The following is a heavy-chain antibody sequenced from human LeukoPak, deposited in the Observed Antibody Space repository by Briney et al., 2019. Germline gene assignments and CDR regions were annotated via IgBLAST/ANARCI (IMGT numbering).Heavy chain of an antibody. J-gene: IGHJ4*02. D-gene: IGHD3-10*01. V-gene: IGHV4-34*01. CDR3: ARGPLQNDY. CDR2: INHSGST. Sequence: SETLSLTCTVSGGSISGYYWSWIRQPPGKGLEWIGEINHSGSTNYNPSLKSRVTISVDTSKNQFSLKLSSVTAADTAVYYCARGPLQNDYWGQGTLVTVSS. CDR1: GGSISGYY.